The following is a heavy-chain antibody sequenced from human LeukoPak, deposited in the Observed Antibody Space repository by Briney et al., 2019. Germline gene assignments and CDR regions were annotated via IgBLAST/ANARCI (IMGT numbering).Heavy chain of an antibody. CDR1: RGTFSRYA. D-gene: IGHD6-6*01. J-gene: IGHJ4*02. CDR2: IIPIFGTA. Sequence: GSSVKVSYKPSRGTFSRYAISWVRQAPGQRLEWMGRIIPIFGTANSALKSQGRVTITTDESTSTAYMELSSLRSEDTAVYYCARDLDGYSSSSVVYFDYWGQGTLVTVSS. V-gene: IGHV1-69*05. CDR3: ARDLDGYSSSSVVYFDY.